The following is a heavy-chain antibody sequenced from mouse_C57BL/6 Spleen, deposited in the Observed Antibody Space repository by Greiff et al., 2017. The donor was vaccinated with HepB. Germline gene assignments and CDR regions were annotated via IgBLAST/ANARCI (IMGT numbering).Heavy chain of an antibody. J-gene: IGHJ3*01. CDR2: IYPRSGNT. D-gene: IGHD2-4*01. CDR3: ARVDYDGNPFAY. V-gene: IGHV1-81*01. Sequence: VQLQQSGAELARPGASVKLSCKASGYTFTSYGISWVKQRTGQGLEWIGEIYPRSGNTYYNEKFKGKATLTADKSSSTAYMELRSLISEDSAVYFCARVDYDGNPFAYWGQGTLVTVSA. CDR1: GYTFTSYG.